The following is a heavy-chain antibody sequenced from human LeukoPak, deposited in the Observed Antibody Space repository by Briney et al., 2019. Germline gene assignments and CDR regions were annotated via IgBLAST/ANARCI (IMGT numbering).Heavy chain of an antibody. D-gene: IGHD3-10*01. CDR2: ISGSGENT. V-gene: IGHV3-23*01. CDR3: AKWGSGSYYKGSFDY. Sequence: GGSLRLSCAASGFTFSSYAMSWVRQAPGKGLEWVSTISGSGENTYYADSVKGRFTFSRDNSKNTLYLQMYSLRVEDTAVYYCAKWGSGSYYKGSFDYWGQGTLVTVSS. CDR1: GFTFSSYA. J-gene: IGHJ4*02.